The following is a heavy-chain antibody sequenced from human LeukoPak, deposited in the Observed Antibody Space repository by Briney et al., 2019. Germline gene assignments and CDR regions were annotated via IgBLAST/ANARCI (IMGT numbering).Heavy chain of an antibody. J-gene: IGHJ4*02. D-gene: IGHD3-3*01. CDR3: AVDFWSGYYTGMSVDY. CDR2: ISGSGGST. V-gene: IGHV3-23*01. CDR1: GFTFSSYA. Sequence: GGSPRLSCAASGFTFSSYAMSWVRQAPGKGLEWVSAISGSGGSTYYADSVKGRFTISRDNSKNTPYLQMNSLRAEDTAVYYCAVDFWSGYYTGMSVDYWGQGTLVTVSS.